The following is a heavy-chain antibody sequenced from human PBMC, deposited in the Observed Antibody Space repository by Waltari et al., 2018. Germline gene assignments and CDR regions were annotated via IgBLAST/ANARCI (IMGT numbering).Heavy chain of an antibody. Sequence: QVQLVQSGAEVKKPGSSVKVSCKASGGPFSSSAISWVRQAPGQGLEWMGGIIPIFGTANYAQKFQGRVTITTDESTSTAYMELSSLRSEDTAVYYCARGGDTAMPRLDYYYYMDVWGKGTTVTVSS. J-gene: IGHJ6*03. CDR1: GGPFSSSA. V-gene: IGHV1-69*05. CDR2: IIPIFGTA. D-gene: IGHD5-18*01. CDR3: ARGGDTAMPRLDYYYYMDV.